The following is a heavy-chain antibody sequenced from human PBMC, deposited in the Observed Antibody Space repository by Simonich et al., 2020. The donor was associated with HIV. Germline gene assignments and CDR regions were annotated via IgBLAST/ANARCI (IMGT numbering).Heavy chain of an antibody. CDR1: GGSFSGYY. CDR2: INHRGRT. J-gene: IGHJ4*02. D-gene: IGHD2-2*01. CDR3: ARGFYQRLYYFDY. V-gene: IGHV4-34*01. Sequence: QVQLQQWGAGLLKPSETLSLTCAVYGGSFSGYYWSGIRQPPGKGLEWIGEINHRGRTNYNPSLKGRVTISGDTSKNQFSLKLSSVTAADTAVYYCARGFYQRLYYFDYWGQGTLVTVSS.